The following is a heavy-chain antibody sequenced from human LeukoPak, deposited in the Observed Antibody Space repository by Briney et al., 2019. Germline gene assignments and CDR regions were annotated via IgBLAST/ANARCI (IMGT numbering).Heavy chain of an antibody. Sequence: GALRLSCSASGFTFSSYAMHWVRQAPGKGLEYVSAISSNGGSTYYADSVKGRFTISRDNSKNTLYLQMSSLRAEDTAVYYCARGSQSLGYCSGGSCRAKIFDYWGQGTLVTVSS. CDR3: ARGSQSLGYCSGGSCRAKIFDY. CDR2: ISSNGGST. J-gene: IGHJ4*02. D-gene: IGHD2-15*01. CDR1: GFTFSSYA. V-gene: IGHV3-64D*06.